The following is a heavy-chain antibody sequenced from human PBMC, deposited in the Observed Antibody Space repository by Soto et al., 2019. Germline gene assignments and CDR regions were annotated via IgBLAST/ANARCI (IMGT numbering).Heavy chain of an antibody. J-gene: IGHJ4*02. CDR2: IKADGSQM. CDR1: GFTFSDYW. Sequence: PGGSLRLSCTTSGFTFSDYWMTWVRQAPGKGLEWVANIKADGSQMFYLDSVKGRFTVSRDNAKNSLYLQMNYPRAEDTAVYYCARGYCSSGTCPPLDFWGQGTLVTVSS. D-gene: IGHD2-15*01. CDR3: ARGYCSSGTCPPLDF. V-gene: IGHV3-7*03.